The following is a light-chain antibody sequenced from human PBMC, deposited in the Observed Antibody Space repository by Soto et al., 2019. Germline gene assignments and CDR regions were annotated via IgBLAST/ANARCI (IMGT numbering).Light chain of an antibody. CDR1: QGIGSW. J-gene: IGKJ4*01. CDR2: AAS. V-gene: IGKV1-12*01. CDR3: QQANSLSFT. Sequence: DIQMTQSPSSVSASVGDRVIITCRASQGIGSWLAWYQQKPGKAPKLLIYAASTLQIGVPSRFSGSGSGTDFSLTINNLQPEDLATYYCQQANSLSFTFGGGTKVEIK.